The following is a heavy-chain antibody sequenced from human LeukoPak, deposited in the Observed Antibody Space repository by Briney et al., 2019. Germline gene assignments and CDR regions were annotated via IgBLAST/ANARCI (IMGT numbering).Heavy chain of an antibody. D-gene: IGHD3-16*02. J-gene: IGHJ4*02. Sequence: ASVKVSWKASGGTFSSYAISWVRQAPGQGLEWMGWISAYNGNTNYAQKLQGRVTMTTDTSTSTAYMELRSLRSDDTAVYYCARALYHRDHFDYWGQGTLVTVSS. CDR2: ISAYNGNT. CDR3: ARALYHRDHFDY. V-gene: IGHV1-18*01. CDR1: GGTFSSYA.